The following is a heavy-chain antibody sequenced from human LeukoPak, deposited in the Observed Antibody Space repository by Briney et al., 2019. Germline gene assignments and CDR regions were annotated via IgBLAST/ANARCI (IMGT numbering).Heavy chain of an antibody. CDR1: GYTFTSYD. J-gene: IGHJ4*02. D-gene: IGHD2-2*01. Sequence: GASVKVSCKASGYTFTSYDINWVRQATGQGLEWMGWISAYNGNTNYAQKLQGRVTMTTDTSTSTAYMELRSLRSDDTAVYYCARDRENYCSSTSCYDSLWGQGTLVTVSS. V-gene: IGHV1-18*01. CDR3: ARDRENYCSSTSCYDSL. CDR2: ISAYNGNT.